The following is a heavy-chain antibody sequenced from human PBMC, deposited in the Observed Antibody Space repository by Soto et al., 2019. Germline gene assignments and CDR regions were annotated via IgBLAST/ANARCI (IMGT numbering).Heavy chain of an antibody. CDR1: GDSISSSKYY. CDR3: ARSYYDILTGYYASPYFDY. D-gene: IGHD3-9*01. Sequence: SETLSLTCTFSGDSISSSKYYWGWIRQPPGKGLEWIGSSYYSGSTYYNPSLKSRVTISVDTSKNQFSLELSSVTAADTAVYYCARSYYDILTGYYASPYFDYWGQGTLVTVSS. CDR2: SYYSGST. J-gene: IGHJ4*02. V-gene: IGHV4-39*07.